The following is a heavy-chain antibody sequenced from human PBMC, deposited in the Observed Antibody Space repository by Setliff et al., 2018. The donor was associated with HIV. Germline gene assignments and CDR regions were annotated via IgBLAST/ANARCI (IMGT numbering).Heavy chain of an antibody. Sequence: SVKVSCKGSGDTFTTYVVSWVRQAPGQGLEWMGGRSPIFSTTNYAQKFQGRATITTDESTSRAYMELSSLRSEDTAVYYCAITSRGYLLQRGGAFDIWGQGTLVTVSS. V-gene: IGHV1-69*05. CDR1: GDTFTTYV. D-gene: IGHD3-22*01. J-gene: IGHJ3*02. CDR2: RSPIFSTT. CDR3: AITSRGYLLQRGGAFDI.